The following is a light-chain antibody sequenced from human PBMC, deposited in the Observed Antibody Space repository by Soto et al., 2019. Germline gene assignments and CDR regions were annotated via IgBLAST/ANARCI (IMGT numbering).Light chain of an antibody. J-gene: IGKJ1*01. CDR3: QQYNNWPQT. V-gene: IGKV3-15*01. CDR2: DAS. CDR1: QSLRSS. Sequence: ETMMTQSPDTLSVSLGERATLSCRASQSLRSSLAWYQQKPGQAPRLLIYDASTRATGIPARLSGSGSGTDFTLTISGLQSEDFAVYYCQQYNNWPQTFGQGTKVEIK.